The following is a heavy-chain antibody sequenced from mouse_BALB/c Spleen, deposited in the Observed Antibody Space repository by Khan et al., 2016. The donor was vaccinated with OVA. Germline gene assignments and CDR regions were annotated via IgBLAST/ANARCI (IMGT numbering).Heavy chain of an antibody. V-gene: IGHV9-3-1*01. J-gene: IGHJ1*01. D-gene: IGHD1-1*02. CDR3: ASGGDWYFDV. CDR1: GYTFKNYG. Sequence: QIQLVQSGPELKKPGETVKISCKASGYTFKNYGMNWMKQAPGKGLKWMGWINTYTGEPTYADDFQGRFAFSLETSASTAYLQINNRKNEDTATYFCASGGDWYFDVWGAGTTVTVSS. CDR2: INTYTGEP.